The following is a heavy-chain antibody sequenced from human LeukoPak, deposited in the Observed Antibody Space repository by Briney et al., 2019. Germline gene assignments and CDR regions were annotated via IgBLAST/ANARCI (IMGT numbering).Heavy chain of an antibody. V-gene: IGHV3-21*01. CDR1: GFIFSSYS. D-gene: IGHD6-6*01. CDR2: INEGSTYT. J-gene: IGHJ6*04. Sequence: PGGSLRLSCAASGFIFSSYSMNWVRQAPGKGLEWVSYINEGSTYTYYAKSVKGRFTISRDNAKNSLYLQMNSLRGEDTAVYYCARGGAATARASGMDVWGKGTTVTVSS. CDR3: ARGGAATARASGMDV.